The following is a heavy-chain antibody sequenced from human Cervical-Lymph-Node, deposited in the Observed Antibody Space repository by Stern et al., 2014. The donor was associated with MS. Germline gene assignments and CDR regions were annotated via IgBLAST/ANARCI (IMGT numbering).Heavy chain of an antibody. CDR1: GFSLSTSGVG. D-gene: IGHD1-26*01. Sequence: ESGPTLVESTQTLTLTCTFSGFSLSTSGVGVGWIRQPPGKALEWLALIYWDDDKRYSPSLKSRLTITKDTSETQVVLDPVDTATYYCAHNSRAGSYAFDYWGQGTLVTVSS. CDR2: IYWDDDK. CDR3: AHNSRAGSYAFDY. J-gene: IGHJ4*02. V-gene: IGHV2-5*02.